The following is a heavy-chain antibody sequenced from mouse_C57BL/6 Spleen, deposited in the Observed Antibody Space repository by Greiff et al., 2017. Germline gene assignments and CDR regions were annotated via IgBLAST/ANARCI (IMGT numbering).Heavy chain of an antibody. V-gene: IGHV1-80*01. J-gene: IGHJ4*01. CDR1: GYAFSSYW. CDR3: AREDYSYAMDY. Sequence: QVQLQQSGAELVKPGASVKISCKASGYAFSSYWMNWVKQRPGQGLEWIGQIYPGDGDTNYNGKFKGKATLTADKSSSTAYMQLSSLTSEDSAVYFCAREDYSYAMDYWGQGTSVTVSS. D-gene: IGHD2-12*01. CDR2: IYPGDGDT.